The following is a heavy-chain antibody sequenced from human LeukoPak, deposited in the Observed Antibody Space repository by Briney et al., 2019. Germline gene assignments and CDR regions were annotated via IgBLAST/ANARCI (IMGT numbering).Heavy chain of an antibody. CDR3: AKSDYYDSSGHPSSFDY. V-gene: IGHV3-23*01. CDR1: GFPFSSYA. Sequence: GGSLRLSCAASGFPFSSYAMSWVRQAPGKGLEWVSVISGSGDTTYYADSVKGRFTIPRDEFKNTLYLQMNSLRAEDTAVYYCAKSDYYDSSGHPSSFDYWGQGSLVTVSS. D-gene: IGHD3-22*01. J-gene: IGHJ4*02. CDR2: ISGSGDTT.